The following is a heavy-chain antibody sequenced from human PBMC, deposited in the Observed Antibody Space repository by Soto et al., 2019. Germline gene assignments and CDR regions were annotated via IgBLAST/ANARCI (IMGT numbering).Heavy chain of an antibody. D-gene: IGHD3-16*01. V-gene: IGHV4-4*02. CDR1: GGSISSSNW. Sequence: SETLSLTCAVSGGSISSSNWWSWVRQPPGKGLEWIGEIYHSGSTNYNPSLKSRVTISVDKSKNQFSLKLSSVTAADTAVYYCAREMYTIRGSPFDYWGQRTVVTVSS. CDR2: IYHSGST. J-gene: IGHJ4*02. CDR3: AREMYTIRGSPFDY.